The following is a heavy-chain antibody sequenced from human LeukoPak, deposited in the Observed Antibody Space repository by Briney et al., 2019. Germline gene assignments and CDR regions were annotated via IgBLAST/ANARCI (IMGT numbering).Heavy chain of an antibody. Sequence: AGGSLRLSCAASGFTFSSYSMNWVRQAPGKGLEWVSSISSSSSYIYYADSVKGRFTISRDNAKNSLYLQMNSLRAEDTAVYYCARTWGGGYCSSTSCYPNAFDIWGQGTMVTVSS. D-gene: IGHD2-2*01. CDR3: ARTWGGGYCSSTSCYPNAFDI. V-gene: IGHV3-21*01. J-gene: IGHJ3*02. CDR1: GFTFSSYS. CDR2: ISSSSSYI.